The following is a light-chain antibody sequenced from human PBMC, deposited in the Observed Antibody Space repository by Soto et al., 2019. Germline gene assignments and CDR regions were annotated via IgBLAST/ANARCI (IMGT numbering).Light chain of an antibody. V-gene: IGLV1-47*01. CDR2: RSS. CDR1: SSNFGTFY. Sequence: QAVVTQPPSASGTPGQRVTISCSGSSSNFGTFYVSWYQQLPGTAPKLLIYRSSQRPSGVPDRFSGSKSGTSASLAISGLRSEDEANYYCAAWDDSLSGVVFGGGTKLTVL. J-gene: IGLJ2*01. CDR3: AAWDDSLSGVV.